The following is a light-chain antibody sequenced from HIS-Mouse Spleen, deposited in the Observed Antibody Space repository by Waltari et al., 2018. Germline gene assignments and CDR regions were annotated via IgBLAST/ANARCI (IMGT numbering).Light chain of an antibody. CDR2: EVS. J-gene: IGLJ1*01. CDR3: SSYTSSSTPYV. CDR1: SSDVGGVNY. V-gene: IGLV2-14*01. Sequence: QSALTQPASVSGSPGQSITISCTVTSSDVGGVNYVSWYQQHPAKAPKLMIYEVSNRPSGVSNRFSGSKSGNTASLTISGLQAEDEADYYCSSYTSSSTPYVFGTGTKVTVL.